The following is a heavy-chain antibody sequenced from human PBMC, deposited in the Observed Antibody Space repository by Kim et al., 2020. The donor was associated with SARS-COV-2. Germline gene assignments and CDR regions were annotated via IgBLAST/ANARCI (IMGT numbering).Heavy chain of an antibody. D-gene: IGHD3-22*01. CDR1: GYTFTSYA. Sequence: ASVKVSCKASGYTFTSYAMHWVRQAPGQRLEWMGWINAGNCNTKYSQKFQGRVTITRDTSASTAYMELSSLRSEDTAVYYCASSGSPYDSSGYFDYWGQGTLVTVSS. V-gene: IGHV1-3*01. CDR2: INAGNCNT. J-gene: IGHJ4*02. CDR3: ASSGSPYDSSGYFDY.